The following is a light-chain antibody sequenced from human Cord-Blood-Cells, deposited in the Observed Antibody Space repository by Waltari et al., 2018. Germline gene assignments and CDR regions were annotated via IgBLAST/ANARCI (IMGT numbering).Light chain of an antibody. CDR1: SPTIGAGSD. V-gene: IGLV1-40*01. CDR3: QSYDISRSGSV. Sequence: QSVLTQPPSVPGDPGQRVTISCTARSPTIGAGSDVPLYQQLPGTAPNLRIYCTCNRPSVFPNRFSGSKSGTSASLAITGIQAEDEAEYYGQSYDISRSGSVFGGGTKLTVL. CDR2: CTC. J-gene: IGLJ2*01.